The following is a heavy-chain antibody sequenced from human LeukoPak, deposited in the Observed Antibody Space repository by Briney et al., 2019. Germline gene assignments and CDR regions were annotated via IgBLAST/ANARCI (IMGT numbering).Heavy chain of an antibody. V-gene: IGHV3-21*01. CDR3: ARGRTDTAMARPNWFDP. D-gene: IGHD5-18*01. CDR2: ISSSSSYI. CDR1: GFTFSSYS. Sequence: GGSLRLSCAASGFTFSSYSMNWVRQAPGKGLEWVSSISSSSSYIYYADSVKGRFTISRDNAKNSLYLRMNSLRAEDTAVYYCARGRTDTAMARPNWFDPWGQGTLVTVSS. J-gene: IGHJ5*02.